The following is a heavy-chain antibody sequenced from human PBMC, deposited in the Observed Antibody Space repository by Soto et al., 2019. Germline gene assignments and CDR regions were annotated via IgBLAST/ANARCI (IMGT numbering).Heavy chain of an antibody. D-gene: IGHD6-6*01. J-gene: IGHJ4*02. Sequence: QVQLVESGGGVVQPRRSLRLSCAASGFTFSSYGMHWVRQAPGKGLEWVAVIWYDGSNKYYADSVKGRFTISRDNSKNTLYLQMNSLRAEDTAVYYCARVSEQLVLSENDYWGQGTLVTVSS. CDR2: IWYDGSNK. V-gene: IGHV3-33*01. CDR3: ARVSEQLVLSENDY. CDR1: GFTFSSYG.